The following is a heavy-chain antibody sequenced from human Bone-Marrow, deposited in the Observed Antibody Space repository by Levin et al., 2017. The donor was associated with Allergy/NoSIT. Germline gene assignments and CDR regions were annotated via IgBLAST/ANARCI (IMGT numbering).Heavy chain of an antibody. CDR1: GGSMNSFY. J-gene: IGHJ4*02. Sequence: SETLSLTCTVSGGSMNSFYWTWIRQPPGKGLEWIGYMFDSGNTNYNSSLKSRVTISVDTSRNQFSLKFKSVTAADTAVYYCARGSYHYGAGTGTYYSEWGQGALVTVSS. CDR3: ARGSYHYGAGTGTYYSE. CDR2: MFDSGNT. D-gene: IGHD3-10*01. V-gene: IGHV4-59*01.